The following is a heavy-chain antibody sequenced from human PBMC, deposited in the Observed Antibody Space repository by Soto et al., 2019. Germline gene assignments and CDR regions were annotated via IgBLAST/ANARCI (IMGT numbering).Heavy chain of an antibody. CDR3: ARGRRDGHNFADY. J-gene: IGHJ4*02. Sequence: EVQLVESGGGLVQPGGSLRVSCAASGFTFSDYYMDWVRQAPGKGLEWIGRIRNKAYSYTTEYAASVEGRFTISRDDSKNSLYLEANSLKTEDTAVYYCARGRRDGHNFADYWGQGTLFTVSS. CDR1: GFTFSDYY. V-gene: IGHV3-72*01. CDR2: IRNKAYSYTT.